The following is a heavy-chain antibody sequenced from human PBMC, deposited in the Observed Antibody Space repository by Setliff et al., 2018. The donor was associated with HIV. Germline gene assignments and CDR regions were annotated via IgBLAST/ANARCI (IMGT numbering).Heavy chain of an antibody. D-gene: IGHD5-12*01. J-gene: IGHJ6*02. Sequence: SVKVSCKASGGTFSTHAINWVRQAPGQGLEWMGGIIPIFGTTHYAQKFKGRVTITTDESTNTAYMELGSLRSGDTAVYYCASVPMEYSGYNSDSGSYYYHYGLDVWGQGTTVTVSS. CDR1: GGTFSTHA. V-gene: IGHV1-69*05. CDR2: IIPIFGTT. CDR3: ASVPMEYSGYNSDSGSYYYHYGLDV.